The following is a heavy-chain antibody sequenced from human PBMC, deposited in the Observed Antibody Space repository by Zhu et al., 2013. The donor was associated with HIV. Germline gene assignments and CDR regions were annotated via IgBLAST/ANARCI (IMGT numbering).Heavy chain of an antibody. CDR1: GGTFNSYA. Sequence: QVHLVQSGAEVKKPGSSVKVSCKASGGTFNSYAFNWVRQAPGQGLEWMGWISVYNGNTKYAQNIQDRITMTRDTSTSTAYMELRNLRFDDTAVYYCARDRIAVRPGWFDPVGPGGPWVTVSS. J-gene: IGHJ5*02. CDR2: ISVYNGNT. CDR3: ARDRIAVRPGWFDP. V-gene: IGHV1-18*01. D-gene: IGHD6-6*01.